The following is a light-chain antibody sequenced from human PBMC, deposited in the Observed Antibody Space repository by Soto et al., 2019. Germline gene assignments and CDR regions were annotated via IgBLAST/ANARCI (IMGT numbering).Light chain of an antibody. J-gene: IGKJ4*01. CDR1: QSVSSY. Sequence: EIVLTQSPGTLSLSPGEGATLSCRASQSVSSYLGWYQQKLGQAPRLLIYGASSRATGIPDRFSGSGSGTDFNLTISRLEPEDFAVYYCQQYGSSRGTFGGGTKVEIK. CDR3: QQYGSSRGT. CDR2: GAS. V-gene: IGKV3-20*01.